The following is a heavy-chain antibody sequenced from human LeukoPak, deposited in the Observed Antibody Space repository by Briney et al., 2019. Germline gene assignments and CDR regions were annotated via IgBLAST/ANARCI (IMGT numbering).Heavy chain of an antibody. CDR1: GFTSSDYY. V-gene: IGHV3-11*06. CDR2: ISSSSSYT. Sequence: GGSLRISCAASGFTSSDYYMRWMRQAPGTGLDWVSYISSSSSYTNYADSVKGRFTISRDNAKNSLYLQMNSLRAEDTAVYYCARSLLWFGENYFDYWGQGTLVTVSS. D-gene: IGHD3-10*01. CDR3: ARSLLWFGENYFDY. J-gene: IGHJ4*02.